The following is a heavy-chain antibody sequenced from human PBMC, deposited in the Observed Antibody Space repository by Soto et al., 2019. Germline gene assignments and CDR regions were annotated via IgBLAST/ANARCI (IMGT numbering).Heavy chain of an antibody. CDR1: GGSISSYY. CDR3: ARSHFKDIVVVPAATFWFDP. Sequence: TLSLTCTVSGGSISSYYWSWIRQPPGKGLEWIGYIYYSGSTNYNPSLKSRVTISVDTSKNQFSLKLSSVTAADTAVYYCARSHFKDIVVVPAATFWFDPWGQGTLVTVSS. D-gene: IGHD2-2*01. V-gene: IGHV4-59*01. CDR2: IYYSGST. J-gene: IGHJ5*02.